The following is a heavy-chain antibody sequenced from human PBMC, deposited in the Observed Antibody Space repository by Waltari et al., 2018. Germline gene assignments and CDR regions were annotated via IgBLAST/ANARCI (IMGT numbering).Heavy chain of an antibody. CDR2: ISSSSSTI. CDR1: GFTFSSYS. Sequence: EVQLVESGGGLVQPGGSLRLSCAASGFTFSSYSMNWVRQAPGKGLEWVSYISSSSSTIYYADSVKGRFTISRDNAKNSLYLQMNSLRAEDTAVYYCARDCPLLRFLEPELCAFDIWGQGTMVTVSS. V-gene: IGHV3-48*04. J-gene: IGHJ3*02. D-gene: IGHD3-3*01. CDR3: ARDCPLLRFLEPELCAFDI.